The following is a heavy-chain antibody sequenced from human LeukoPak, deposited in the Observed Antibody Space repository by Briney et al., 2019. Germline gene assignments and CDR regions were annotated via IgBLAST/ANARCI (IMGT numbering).Heavy chain of an antibody. Sequence: PGGSLRLSCAASGFTFDDYGMSWVRQAPGKGLEWVSGINWNGGSTGYTDSVKGRFTISRDNAKNSLYLQMNSLRAEDTAVYYCAELGITMIGGVWGKGTTVTISS. CDR2: INWNGGST. V-gene: IGHV3-20*04. D-gene: IGHD3-10*02. CDR1: GFTFDDYG. J-gene: IGHJ6*04. CDR3: AELGITMIGGV.